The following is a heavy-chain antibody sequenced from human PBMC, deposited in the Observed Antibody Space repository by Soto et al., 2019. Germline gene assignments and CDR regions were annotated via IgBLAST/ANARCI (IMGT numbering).Heavy chain of an antibody. Sequence: GGSLRLSCAASGFTVSSNYMSWVRQAPGKGLEWVSVIYSGGSTYYADSVKGRFTISRDNSKNTLYLQMNSLRAEDTAVYYCASIGRYSYPYGMDVWGQGTTVTVSS. D-gene: IGHD5-18*01. CDR1: GFTVSSNY. CDR3: ASIGRYSYPYGMDV. CDR2: IYSGGST. J-gene: IGHJ6*02. V-gene: IGHV3-53*01.